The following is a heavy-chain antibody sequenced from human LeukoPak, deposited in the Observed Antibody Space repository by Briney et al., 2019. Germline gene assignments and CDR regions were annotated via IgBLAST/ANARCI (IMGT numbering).Heavy chain of an antibody. CDR2: IYYSGST. CDR3: AREYDSSGYYDY. D-gene: IGHD3-22*01. Sequence: SETLSLTCIVSGGSVSSGSYYWSWIRQPPGKGLEWIGYIYYSGSTNYNPSLKSRVTISVDTSKNQFSLKLSSVTAADTAVYYCAREYDSSGYYDYWGQGTLVTVSS. V-gene: IGHV4-61*01. J-gene: IGHJ4*02. CDR1: GGSVSSGSYY.